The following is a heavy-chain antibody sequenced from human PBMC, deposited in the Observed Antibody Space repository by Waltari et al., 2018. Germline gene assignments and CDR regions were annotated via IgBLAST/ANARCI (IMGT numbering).Heavy chain of an antibody. D-gene: IGHD3-22*01. Sequence: QVQLVQSGAEVKKPGASVKVSCKVSGYTLTELSMHWVRQAPGKGLEWMGGFDPEDGETIYAQKFPGRVTMTADTSTDTSDMELSSLRSEDTAVYYCATTPPPKTYYYESSGQNYAFDIWGQGTMVTVSS. V-gene: IGHV1-24*01. CDR3: ATTPPPKTYYYESSGQNYAFDI. J-gene: IGHJ3*02. CDR1: GYTLTELS. CDR2: FDPEDGET.